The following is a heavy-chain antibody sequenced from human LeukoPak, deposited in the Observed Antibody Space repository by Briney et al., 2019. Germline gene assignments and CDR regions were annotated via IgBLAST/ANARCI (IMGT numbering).Heavy chain of an antibody. CDR1: GGTFSSYA. D-gene: IGHD1-26*01. V-gene: IGHV1-69*13. CDR3: ARDRDSRSYHYREAFDI. CDR2: IIPIFGTA. J-gene: IGHJ3*02. Sequence: EASVKVSCKASGGTFSSYAISWVRQAPGQGLEWMGGIIPIFGTANYAQKFQGRVTITADESTSTAYMELSSLRSEDTAVYYCARDRDSRSYHYREAFDIWGQGTMVTVSS.